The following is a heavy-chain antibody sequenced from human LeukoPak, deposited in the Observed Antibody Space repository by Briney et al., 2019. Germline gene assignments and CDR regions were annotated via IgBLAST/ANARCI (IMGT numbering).Heavy chain of an antibody. Sequence: GGSLRLSCAASGFTFSSYWMHWVRQAPGKGLVWVSRINSDGSFTSYADSVKGRFTISRDNAKNSLYLQMNSLRAEDTAVYYCARESTARGPDYWGQGTLVTVSS. J-gene: IGHJ4*02. D-gene: IGHD6-6*01. CDR1: GFTFSSYW. CDR2: INSDGSFT. V-gene: IGHV3-74*01. CDR3: ARESTARGPDY.